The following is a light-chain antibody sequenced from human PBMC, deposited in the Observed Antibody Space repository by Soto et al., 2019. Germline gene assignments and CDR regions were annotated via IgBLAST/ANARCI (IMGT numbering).Light chain of an antibody. V-gene: IGKV3-11*01. CDR3: QQRSNRPWT. J-gene: IGKJ1*01. Sequence: EIVLTQSPATLSLSPGERATLSCRASQSVSSYLAWYQQKPGQAPRLLIYDASNRATGIPARFSGSGSGTDFTLTISSLEPEDFEVYYCQQRSNRPWTFGQGTKV. CDR1: QSVSSY. CDR2: DAS.